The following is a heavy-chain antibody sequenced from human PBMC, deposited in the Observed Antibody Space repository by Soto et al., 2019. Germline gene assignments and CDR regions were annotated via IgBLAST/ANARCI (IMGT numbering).Heavy chain of an antibody. CDR2: ISYDGSDK. CDR1: GFTFSSYG. Sequence: GGSLRLSCAASGFTFSSYGMHWVRQGPGKGLEWVAMISYDGSDKYYADSVKGRFTISRDNSKNTPFLQMNALTGEDTALYCCAKDNPAVEYWGQGALVTVSS. CDR3: AKDNPAVEY. J-gene: IGHJ4*02. V-gene: IGHV3-30*18.